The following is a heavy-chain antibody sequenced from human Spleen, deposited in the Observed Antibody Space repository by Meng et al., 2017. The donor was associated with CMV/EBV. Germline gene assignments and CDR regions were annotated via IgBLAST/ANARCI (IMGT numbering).Heavy chain of an antibody. CDR3: ARHMYYDFLSGYYKPYYFDY. CDR1: SSYY. CDR2: IYYSGST. J-gene: IGHJ4*02. Sequence: SSYYWGWIRQPPGKGLEWIGSIYYSGSTYYNPSLKSRVTISVDTSKNQFSLKLSSVTAADTAVYYCARHMYYDFLSGYYKPYYFDYWGQGTLVTVSS. V-gene: IGHV4-39*01. D-gene: IGHD3-3*01.